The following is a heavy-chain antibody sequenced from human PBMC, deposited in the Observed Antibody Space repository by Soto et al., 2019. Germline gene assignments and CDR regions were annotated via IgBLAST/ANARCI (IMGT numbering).Heavy chain of an antibody. CDR3: AHRPQLTGQKWAKDHNWFDP. Sequence: SGPTLVNPTQTLTLTCTFSGFSLSTSGVGVGWIRQPPGKALEWLALIYWDDDKRYSPSLKSRLTITKDTSKNQVVLTMTNMDPVDTATYYCAHRPQLTGQKWAKDHNWFDPWGQGTLVTVSS. D-gene: IGHD3-9*01. J-gene: IGHJ5*02. CDR2: IYWDDDK. CDR1: GFSLSTSGVG. V-gene: IGHV2-5*02.